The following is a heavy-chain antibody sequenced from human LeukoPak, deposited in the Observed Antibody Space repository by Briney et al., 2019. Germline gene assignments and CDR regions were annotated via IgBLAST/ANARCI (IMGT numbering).Heavy chain of an antibody. Sequence: GRSLRLSCAASRFTFSSYGMNWVRQAPGKGLEWLAIIWYDGSNKYYADSVKGRFTISRDNSQNTLYLQMNSLRAEDTAVYYCARDAYNYAPDYWGQGTLVTVSS. V-gene: IGHV3-33*01. J-gene: IGHJ4*02. D-gene: IGHD5-24*01. CDR1: RFTFSSYG. CDR2: IWYDGSNK. CDR3: ARDAYNYAPDY.